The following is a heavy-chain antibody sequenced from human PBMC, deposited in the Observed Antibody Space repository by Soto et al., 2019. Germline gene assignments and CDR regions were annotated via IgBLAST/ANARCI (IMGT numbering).Heavy chain of an antibody. CDR2: ISGSGGST. CDR3: AKDEDIVVVVAAD. V-gene: IGHV3-23*01. D-gene: IGHD2-15*01. J-gene: IGHJ4*02. CDR1: GFTFSSYA. Sequence: GGSLRLSCAASGFTFSSYAMSWVRQAPGRGLEWVSAISGSGGSTYYADSVKGRFTISRDNSKNTLYLQMNSLRAEDTAVYYCAKDEDIVVVVAADWGQGTLVTVSS.